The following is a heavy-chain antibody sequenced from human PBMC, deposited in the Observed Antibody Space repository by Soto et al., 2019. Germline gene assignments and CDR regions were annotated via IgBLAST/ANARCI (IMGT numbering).Heavy chain of an antibody. CDR2: TYYRSKWYN. CDR1: GDSVSSNSAA. Sequence: PSHTLALTCAISGDSVSSNSAAWNWIRQSPSRGLEWLGRTYYRSKWYNDYAVSVKSRITVXXDXXXNXFXXXLNSVTPEYTAVYYCARTPASGTLDPWGQGTLVTVST. D-gene: IGHD6-13*01. V-gene: IGHV6-1*01. J-gene: IGHJ5*02. CDR3: ARTPASGTLDP.